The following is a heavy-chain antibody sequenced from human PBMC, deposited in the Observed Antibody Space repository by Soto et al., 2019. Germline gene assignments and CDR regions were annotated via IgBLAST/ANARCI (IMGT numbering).Heavy chain of an antibody. Sequence: GGSLRLSCAASGFTFSTYSMNWVRQAPGKGLEWVGRIKSKTDGGTTDYAAPVKGRFTISRDDSKNTLYLQMNSLKTEDTAVYYCTTDPNDYVWGSPHDWGQGTLVTVSS. V-gene: IGHV3-15*07. CDR2: IKSKTDGGTT. CDR1: GFTFSTYS. J-gene: IGHJ4*02. D-gene: IGHD3-16*01. CDR3: TTDPNDYVWGSPHD.